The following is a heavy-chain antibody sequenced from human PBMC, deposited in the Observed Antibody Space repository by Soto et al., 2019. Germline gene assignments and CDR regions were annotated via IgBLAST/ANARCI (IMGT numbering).Heavy chain of an antibody. V-gene: IGHV4-61*05. Sequence: PSETLSLTCTVSGGSISSSSYYWGWIRQPPGKGLEWIGYVYNSGSTNYNPSLKSRVTISVDTSKNQFSLKLNSVTAADTAVYYCVRRGYNNNWLDYWGQGILVTVSS. D-gene: IGHD6-13*01. CDR2: VYNSGST. CDR3: VRRGYNNNWLDY. J-gene: IGHJ4*02. CDR1: GGSISSSSYY.